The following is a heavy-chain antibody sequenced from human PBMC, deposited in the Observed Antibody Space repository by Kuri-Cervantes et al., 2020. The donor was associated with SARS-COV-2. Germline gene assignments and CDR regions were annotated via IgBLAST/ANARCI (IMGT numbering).Heavy chain of an antibody. CDR1: GDSITNYY. CDR3: SGRVDFSSVDY. CDR2: VSYNGAT. J-gene: IGHJ4*02. D-gene: IGHD3/OR15-3a*01. Sequence: SETLSLTCTVSGDSITNYYLTWIRQPPGKGLEWIGYVSYNGATAYNPSLKSRVTMSLDMSKNQFSLRLSSVTAADTAVYYCSGRVDFSSVDYWGQGTLVTVSS. V-gene: IGHV4-59*01.